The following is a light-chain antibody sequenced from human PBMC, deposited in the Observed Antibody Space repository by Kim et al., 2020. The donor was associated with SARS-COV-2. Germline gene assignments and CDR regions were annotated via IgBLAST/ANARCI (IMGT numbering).Light chain of an antibody. CDR1: IANIGSGYQ. V-gene: IGLV1-40*01. Sequence: RVTISWSGSIANIGSGYQVAWYQQVPGTAPKHLIYVNDDRPSGVPDRFSCSKSGTSASLAITGLQAEDEADYLCHSYDSGLGGSVFGGGTRLTVL. CDR3: HSYDSGLGGSV. CDR2: VND. J-gene: IGLJ3*02.